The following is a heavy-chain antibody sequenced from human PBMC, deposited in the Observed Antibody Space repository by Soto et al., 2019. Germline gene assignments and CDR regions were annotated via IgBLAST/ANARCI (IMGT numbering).Heavy chain of an antibody. J-gene: IGHJ4*02. V-gene: IGHV1-69*13. D-gene: IGHD2-2*01. CDR2: IIPIFGTA. CDR3: ARAALVLVPAALLDY. Sequence: SVKVSCKASGGTFSSYAISWVRQAPGQGLEWMGGIIPIFGTANYAQKFQGRVTITADESTSTAYMELSSLRSEDTAVYYCARAALVLVPAALLDYWGQGTLVTVSS. CDR1: GGTFSSYA.